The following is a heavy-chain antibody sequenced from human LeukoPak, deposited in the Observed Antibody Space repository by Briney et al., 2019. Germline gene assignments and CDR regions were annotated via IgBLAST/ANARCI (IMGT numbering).Heavy chain of an antibody. CDR1: GFTFSNAY. Sequence: GGSLRLSCAASGFTFSNAYMNWVRQAPGRGLEWVSSISSSSSYIYCADSLKGRFTISRDNAKNSLYLQVNSLRAEDTAVYFCVRGYCSGGTCYLDYWGQGTLVTVSS. V-gene: IGHV3-21*01. CDR3: VRGYCSGGTCYLDY. CDR2: ISSSSSYI. J-gene: IGHJ4*02. D-gene: IGHD2-15*01.